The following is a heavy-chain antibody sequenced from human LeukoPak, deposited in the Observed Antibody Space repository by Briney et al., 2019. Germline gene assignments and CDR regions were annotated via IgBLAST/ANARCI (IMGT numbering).Heavy chain of an antibody. CDR2: INPNSGGT. Sequence: GASVKVSCKASGYTFNRHSIIWVRQAPGQGLEWMGWINPNSGGTNYAQKFQGRVTMTRDTSISTAYMELSRLRSDDTAVYYCARESYYDSSGYPDYWGQGTLVTVSS. J-gene: IGHJ4*02. CDR1: GYTFNRHS. V-gene: IGHV1-2*02. CDR3: ARESYYDSSGYPDY. D-gene: IGHD3-22*01.